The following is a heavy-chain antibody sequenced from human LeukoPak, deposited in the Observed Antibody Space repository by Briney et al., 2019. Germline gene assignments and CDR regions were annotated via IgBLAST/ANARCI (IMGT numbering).Heavy chain of an antibody. CDR1: GFTFSSYG. CDR3: AKDWGAYYDFWSGYRDY. V-gene: IGHV3-30*02. J-gene: IGHJ4*02. Sequence: GGSLRLSCAASGFTFSSYGMHWVRQAPGKGLEWVAFIRYDGSNKYYADSVKGRFTISRDNSKNTLYLQMNSLRAEDTAVYYCAKDWGAYYDFWSGYRDYWGQGTLVTVSS. CDR2: IRYDGSNK. D-gene: IGHD3-3*01.